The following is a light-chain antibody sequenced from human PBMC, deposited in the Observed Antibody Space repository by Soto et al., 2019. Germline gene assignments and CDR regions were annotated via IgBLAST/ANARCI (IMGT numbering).Light chain of an antibody. Sequence: EIVMTQSPATLSVSPGERATLSCRASQSVSSNLAWYKQKPGQAPRLLIYGASTRATGIPARFSGSGSGTEFTLTISSLQSEDFAVYYCQQYNNWLTWTFGQGTKV. J-gene: IGKJ1*01. CDR2: GAS. CDR3: QQYNNWLTWT. V-gene: IGKV3-15*01. CDR1: QSVSSN.